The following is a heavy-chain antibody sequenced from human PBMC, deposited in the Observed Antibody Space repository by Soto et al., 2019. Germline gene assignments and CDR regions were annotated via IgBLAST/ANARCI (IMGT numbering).Heavy chain of an antibody. V-gene: IGHV2-5*02. Sequence: QITLKASGPTLVKPTQTLTLSCTFSGFSLSTRGVGVGWFRQPPGRALEWLALIYWDDGKRYSPSLQNRLTITRDTSKTQVVLTMTNMDPVDTATYYCAHRPYGYKYYFDYWGQGTLVTVSS. D-gene: IGHD5-18*01. CDR3: AHRPYGYKYYFDY. CDR1: GFSLSTRGVG. J-gene: IGHJ4*02. CDR2: IYWDDGK.